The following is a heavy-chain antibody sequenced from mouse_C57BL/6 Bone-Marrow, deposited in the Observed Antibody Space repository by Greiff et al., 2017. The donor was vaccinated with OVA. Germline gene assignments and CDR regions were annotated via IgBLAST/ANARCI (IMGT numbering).Heavy chain of an antibody. D-gene: IGHD2-2*01. V-gene: IGHV1-59*01. Sequence: VQLQQPGAELVRPGTSVKLSCKASGYTFTSYWMHWVKQRPGQGLEWIGVIDPSDSYTNYNQKFKGKATLTVDTSSSTAYMQLSSLTSEDSAVYYCARDRDYGYLYYFDYWGQGTTLTVSS. J-gene: IGHJ2*01. CDR3: ARDRDYGYLYYFDY. CDR1: GYTFTSYW. CDR2: IDPSDSYT.